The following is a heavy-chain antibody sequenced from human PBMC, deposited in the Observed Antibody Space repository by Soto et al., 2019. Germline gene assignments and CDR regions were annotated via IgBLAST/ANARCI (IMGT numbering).Heavy chain of an antibody. Sequence: QVQLQESGPGLVKPSQTLSLTCAVSGGSISRSVYYCNWIRQHPGKGLEWIGYIHNSGTTYFNPSLKSRLSFSVGTSKNQFSMKLNSVTTADTAVYYCARDPIVRGVVGWYFDLWGRGTLVTVSS. CDR2: IHNSGTT. D-gene: IGHD3-10*01. V-gene: IGHV4-31*11. J-gene: IGHJ2*01. CDR3: ARDPIVRGVVGWYFDL. CDR1: GGSISRSVYY.